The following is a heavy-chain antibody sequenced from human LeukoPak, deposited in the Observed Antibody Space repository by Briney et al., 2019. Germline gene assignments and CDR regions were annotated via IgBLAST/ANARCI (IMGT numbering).Heavy chain of an antibody. Sequence: SETLSLTCTVSGYSISSGYYWGWIRQPPGKGLEWIGSIYHSGSTYYNPSLKSRVTISVDTSKNQFSLKLSSVTAADTAVYYCARLLSIQRYYFDYWGQGTLVTVSS. CDR3: ARLLSIQRYYFDY. CDR1: GYSISSGYY. J-gene: IGHJ4*02. V-gene: IGHV4-38-2*02. D-gene: IGHD1-1*01. CDR2: IYHSGST.